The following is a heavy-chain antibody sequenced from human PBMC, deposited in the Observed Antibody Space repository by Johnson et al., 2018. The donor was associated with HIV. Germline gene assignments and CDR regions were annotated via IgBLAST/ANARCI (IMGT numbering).Heavy chain of an antibody. CDR2: ISYDGSNK. Sequence: HVQLVESGGGLVKPGGSLRLSCAASGFSISDYYMSWIRQAPGKGLEWVAVISYDGSNKYYADSVKGRFTISRDNSKNTLYLQMNSLRVEDTAVYYCARGQTAYSGYDVPLDIWGQGTMVTVSS. J-gene: IGHJ3*02. CDR3: ARGQTAYSGYDVPLDI. D-gene: IGHD5-12*01. V-gene: IGHV3-30-3*01. CDR1: GFSISDYY.